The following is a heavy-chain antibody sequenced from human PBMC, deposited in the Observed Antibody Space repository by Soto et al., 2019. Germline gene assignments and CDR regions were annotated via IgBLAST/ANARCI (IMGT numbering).Heavy chain of an antibody. CDR3: AREGVEWELRGWFDP. D-gene: IGHD1-26*01. CDR1: GGSFSGYY. V-gene: IGHV4-34*01. Sequence: QVQLQQWGAGLLKPSETLSLTCAVYGGSFSGYYWSWIRQPPGKGLEWIGEINHSGSTNYNPSLKRRVTISVDTSKNQFSLKLSSVTAADTAVYYCAREGVEWELRGWFDPWGQGTLVTVSS. J-gene: IGHJ5*02. CDR2: INHSGST.